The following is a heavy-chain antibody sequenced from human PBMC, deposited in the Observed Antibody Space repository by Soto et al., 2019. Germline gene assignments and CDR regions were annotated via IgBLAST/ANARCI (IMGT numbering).Heavy chain of an antibody. CDR3: ARHSSSMVRETGSPYFDY. J-gene: IGHJ4*02. CDR2: IYYSGST. CDR1: CGSISSSSYY. D-gene: IGHD3-10*01. V-gene: IGHV4-39*01. Sequence: QLQLQASGPGLVTPSETLSLTCTVSCGSISSSSYYWGWIRQPPGKGLEWIGSIYYSGSTYYNPALKSRVTISVDTSKNQFSLKLSSVTAADTAVYYCARHSSSMVRETGSPYFDYWGQGTLVTVSS.